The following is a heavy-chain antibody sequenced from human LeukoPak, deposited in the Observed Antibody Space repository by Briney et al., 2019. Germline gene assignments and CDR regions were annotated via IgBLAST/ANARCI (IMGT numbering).Heavy chain of an antibody. J-gene: IGHJ4*02. CDR1: GGSIGSYY. V-gene: IGHV4-59*08. CDR3: ASELDGYNVY. Sequence: SETLSLTCTVSGGSIGSYYWSWIREPPGKGLEWIGYIYYSGSTNYNPSLKSRVPISVDTSKNQFSLKLSSVTAADTAVYYCASELDGYNVYWGQGTLVTVSS. D-gene: IGHD5-24*01. CDR2: IYYSGST.